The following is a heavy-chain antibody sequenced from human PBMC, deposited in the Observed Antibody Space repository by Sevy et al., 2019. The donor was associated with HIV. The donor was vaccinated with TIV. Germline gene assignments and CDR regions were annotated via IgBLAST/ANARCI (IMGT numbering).Heavy chain of an antibody. CDR1: GFSFNYYG. CDR2: ISSDGSHT. Sequence: GGCLRLSCGASGFSFNYYGLHWVRQAPGKGLEWVAVISSDGSHTYYGDSVKGRFTLSRDNSKNMLFLQMNSLRAEDTAVYYCAKDGVVRGVIHYYGMDVWGQGTTVTVSS. D-gene: IGHD3-10*01. CDR3: AKDGVVRGVIHYYGMDV. J-gene: IGHJ6*02. V-gene: IGHV3-30*18.